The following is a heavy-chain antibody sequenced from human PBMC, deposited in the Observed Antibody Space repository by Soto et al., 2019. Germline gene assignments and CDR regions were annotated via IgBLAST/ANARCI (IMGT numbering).Heavy chain of an antibody. CDR3: ARGYPESFGGYYFDD. CDR2: ISSSSSYI. CDR1: GFTFSSYA. J-gene: IGHJ4*02. D-gene: IGHD2-15*01. V-gene: IGHV3-21*01. Sequence: GGSLRLSCAASGFTFSSYAMSWVRQAPGKGLEWVSSISSSSSYIYYADSVKGRFTISRDNAKNSLYLQMNSLRAEDTAVYYCARGYPESFGGYYFDDWGQGTLVTVSS.